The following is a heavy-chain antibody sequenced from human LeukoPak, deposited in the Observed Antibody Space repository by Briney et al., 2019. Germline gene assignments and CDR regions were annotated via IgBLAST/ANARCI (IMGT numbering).Heavy chain of an antibody. J-gene: IGHJ4*02. Sequence: SETLSLTCAVYGGSFSGYYWSWIRQPPGKGLEWIGEINHSGSTNYNPSLKSRVTISVDTSKNQFSLKLSSVTAADTAVYYCARGDYQAGYWGQGTLVTVSS. D-gene: IGHD2-2*01. V-gene: IGHV4-34*01. CDR2: INHSGST. CDR3: ARGDYQAGY. CDR1: GGSFSGYY.